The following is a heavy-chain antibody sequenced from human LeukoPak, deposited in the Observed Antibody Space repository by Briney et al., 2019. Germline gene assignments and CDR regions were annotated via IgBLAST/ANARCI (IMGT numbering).Heavy chain of an antibody. J-gene: IGHJ1*01. CDR2: ISSSGSTI. D-gene: IGHD5-18*01. Sequence: GGSLRLSCAASGFTFSSYEMNWVRQAPGKGLEWVSYISSSGSTIYYADSVKGRFTISRDNAKNSLYLQMNSLRAEDTAVYYCARAPAGPYSTSNDEYFHHWGQGTLVAVSS. CDR1: GFTFSSYE. CDR3: ARAPAGPYSTSNDEYFHH. V-gene: IGHV3-48*03.